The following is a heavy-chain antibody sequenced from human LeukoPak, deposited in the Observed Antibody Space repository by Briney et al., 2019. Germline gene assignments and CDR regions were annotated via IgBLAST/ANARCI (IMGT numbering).Heavy chain of an antibody. CDR3: ASGESGWNI. J-gene: IGHJ4*02. CDR1: GFSISAYH. Sequence: QTGGSLRLSCAASGFSISAYHMGWVRPAPGKGLEWVANINPGGSVKYYVDSVKGRFTISRDNAKNSLYLQMDSLTVEDTAVYYCASGESGWNIWGQGALATVSS. V-gene: IGHV3-7*01. CDR2: INPGGSVK. D-gene: IGHD1/OR15-1a*01.